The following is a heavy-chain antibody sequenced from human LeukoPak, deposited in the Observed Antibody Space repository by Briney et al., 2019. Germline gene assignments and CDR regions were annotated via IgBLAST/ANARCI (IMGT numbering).Heavy chain of an antibody. Sequence: PGGSLRLSRAASGFTFSSYGMHWVRQAPGKGLEWVALIRYDGSNKYYADSVKGRFTISRDNSKNTLYLQMNSLRAEDTAVSYCARDRGYCSGGSCYGAFDIWGQGTMVTVSS. J-gene: IGHJ3*02. CDR3: ARDRGYCSGGSCYGAFDI. V-gene: IGHV3-30*02. CDR1: GFTFSSYG. D-gene: IGHD2-15*01. CDR2: IRYDGSNK.